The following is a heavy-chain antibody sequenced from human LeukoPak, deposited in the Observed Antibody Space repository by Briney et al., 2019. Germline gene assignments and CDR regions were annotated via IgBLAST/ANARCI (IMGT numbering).Heavy chain of an antibody. CDR1: GGSISSYY. Sequence: SETLSLTCTDSGGSISSYYWSWTRQPPGKGLEWIGYIYYSGSTNYNPSLKSRVTISVDTSKNQFSLKLSSVTAADTAVYYCARMRDIVVVPAAYFDYWGQGTLVTVSS. V-gene: IGHV4-59*08. D-gene: IGHD2-2*01. CDR2: IYYSGST. J-gene: IGHJ4*02. CDR3: ARMRDIVVVPAAYFDY.